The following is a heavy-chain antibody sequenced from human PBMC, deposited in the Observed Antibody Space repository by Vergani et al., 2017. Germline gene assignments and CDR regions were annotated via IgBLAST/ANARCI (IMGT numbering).Heavy chain of an antibody. D-gene: IGHD6-13*01. CDR2: ISSNGGST. CDR1: GFTFSSYA. CDR3: AGGSLYSSPVDY. V-gene: IGHV3-64*01. J-gene: IGHJ4*02. Sequence: EVQLVESGGGLVQPGGSLRLSCAASGFTFSSYAMHWVRQAPGKGLEYVSAISSNGGSTYYANSVKGRFTISRDNSKNTLYLQMGSLRAEDMAVYYCAGGSLYSSPVDYWGQGTLVTVSS.